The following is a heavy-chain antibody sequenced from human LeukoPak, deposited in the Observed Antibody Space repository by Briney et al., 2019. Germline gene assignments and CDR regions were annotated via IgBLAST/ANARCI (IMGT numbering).Heavy chain of an antibody. CDR2: TYSGGST. V-gene: IGHV3-53*01. D-gene: IGHD1-1*01. Sequence: GGSLRLSCAASGFTVSSNYMSWVRQAPGKGLEWVSVTYSGGSTYYADSVKGRFTISRDNSKNTLYLQMNSLRAEDTAVYYCARAKRNWAFDYWGQGTLVTVSS. CDR1: GFTVSSNY. CDR3: ARAKRNWAFDY. J-gene: IGHJ4*02.